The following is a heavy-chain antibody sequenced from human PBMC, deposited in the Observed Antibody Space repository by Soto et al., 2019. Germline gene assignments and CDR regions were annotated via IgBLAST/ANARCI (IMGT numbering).Heavy chain of an antibody. D-gene: IGHD3-10*01. V-gene: IGHV1-46*01. CDR1: GYTFTSYY. CDR2: INPSGGST. J-gene: IGHJ5*02. Sequence: QVQLVQSGAEVKKPGASVKVSCKASGYTFTSYYMHWVRQAPGQGLEWMGIINPSGGSTSYAQKFQGRVTMTRDTYPSTVYMELSSLRSEDTAVYYCARTLMVRGVINWFDPWGQGTLVTVSS. CDR3: ARTLMVRGVINWFDP.